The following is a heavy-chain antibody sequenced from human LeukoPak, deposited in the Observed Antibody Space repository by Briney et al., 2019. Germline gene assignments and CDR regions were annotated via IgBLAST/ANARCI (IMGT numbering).Heavy chain of an antibody. J-gene: IGHJ4*02. V-gene: IGHV1-69*05. CDR1: GGTFSSYA. CDR3: ARGGQTGTTHY. CDR2: IIPIFGTA. D-gene: IGHD1-1*01. Sequence: SVKVSCKASGGTFSSYAISWVRQAPGQGLEWRGRIIPIFGTANYAQKFQGRATITTYESTRTAYMELSSLRYEDTAVYYCARGGQTGTTHYWGQGTLVTVSS.